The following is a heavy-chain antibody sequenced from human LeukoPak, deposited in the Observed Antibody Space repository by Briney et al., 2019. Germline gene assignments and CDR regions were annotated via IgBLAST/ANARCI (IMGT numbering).Heavy chain of an antibody. J-gene: IGHJ6*03. CDR2: INPNSGGT. D-gene: IGHD7-27*01. V-gene: IGHV1-2*02. Sequence: GASVKVSCKASGYTFTGYYMHWVRQAPGQGLEWMGWINPNSGGTNYAQKFQGRVTMTRDTSISTAYMELSRLRSDDTAVYYCARDRNWGGYYYYYMDVWGKGTTVTVSS. CDR3: ARDRNWGGYYYYYMDV. CDR1: GYTFTGYY.